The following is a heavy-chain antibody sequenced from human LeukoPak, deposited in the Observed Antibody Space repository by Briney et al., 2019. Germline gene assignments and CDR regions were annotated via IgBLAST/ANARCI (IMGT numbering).Heavy chain of an antibody. J-gene: IGHJ4*02. V-gene: IGHV4-59*01. CDR2: IYYSGST. Sequence: SETLSLTCTVSGGSMRSYYWSWIRQPPGKGLEWIGYIYYSGSTDYNPSHKSRVTISVDTSKNQFSLKLRSVTAADTALYYCARDRDGYNRFDYWGQGTLVTVSS. CDR3: ARDRDGYNRFDY. D-gene: IGHD5-24*01. CDR1: GGSMRSYY.